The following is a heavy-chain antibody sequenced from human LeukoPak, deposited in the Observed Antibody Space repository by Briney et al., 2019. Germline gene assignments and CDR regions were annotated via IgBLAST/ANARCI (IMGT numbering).Heavy chain of an antibody. J-gene: IGHJ6*02. Sequence: ASXYTFTGYYMHWVRQAPGQGLEWMGXIYPNSGGTNYAQKFQGRVTMTRDTSISTAYMELSRLRSDDTAVYYCARDKRIVATISSYYYGMDVWGQGTTVTVSS. D-gene: IGHD5-12*01. CDR1: XYTFTGYY. CDR2: IYPNSGGT. CDR3: ARDKRIVATISSYYYGMDV. V-gene: IGHV1-2*02.